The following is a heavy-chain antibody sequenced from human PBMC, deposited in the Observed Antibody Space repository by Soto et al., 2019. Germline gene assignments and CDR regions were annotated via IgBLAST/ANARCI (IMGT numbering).Heavy chain of an antibody. Sequence: GGSLRLSCAASGFIFKMYWMHWVRQSPGKGLVWISRIYNDGTYSDYADSVRGRFTISRDNVNDTLYLQMNNLRAEDSGLYYCIRGPRPISTGTGDYWGQGTPVTVSS. CDR3: IRGPRPISTGTGDY. CDR1: GFIFKMYW. J-gene: IGHJ4*02. V-gene: IGHV3-74*01. CDR2: IYNDGTYS. D-gene: IGHD3-10*01.